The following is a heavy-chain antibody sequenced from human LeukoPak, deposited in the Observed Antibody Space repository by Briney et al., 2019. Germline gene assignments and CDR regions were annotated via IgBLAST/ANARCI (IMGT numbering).Heavy chain of an antibody. V-gene: IGHV4-59*08. J-gene: IGHJ3*02. D-gene: IGHD2-21*01. CDR2: IYYSGST. CDR3: ASGAEHRLNDAFDI. CDR1: GGSISSYY. Sequence: SETLSLTCTVSGGSISSYYWSWIRQPPGKGLEWIGYIYYSGSTNYNPSLKSRVTISVDTSKNQFSLKLSSVTAADTAVYYCASGAEHRLNDAFDIWGQGTMVTVSS.